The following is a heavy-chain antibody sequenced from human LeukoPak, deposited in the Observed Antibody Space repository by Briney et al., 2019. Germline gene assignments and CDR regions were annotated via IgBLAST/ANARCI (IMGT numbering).Heavy chain of an antibody. D-gene: IGHD6-13*01. V-gene: IGHV4-39*07. CDR1: GGSVNSSDYY. CDR3: ARAWQQLVPFDY. Sequence: SETLSLTCTVSGGSVNSSDYYWGWIRQPPGKGLEWIGSIYYSGSTYYNPSLKSRVTISVDTSKNQFSLKLSSVTAADTAVYYCARAWQQLVPFDYWGQGTLVTVSS. CDR2: IYYSGST. J-gene: IGHJ4*02.